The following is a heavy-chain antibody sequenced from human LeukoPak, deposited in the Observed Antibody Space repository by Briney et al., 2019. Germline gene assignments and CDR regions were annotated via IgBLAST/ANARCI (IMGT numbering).Heavy chain of an antibody. Sequence: GGSLRLSCAASGFTFSSYSMNWVRQAPGKGLEWVSSISSSSSYIYYADSVKGRFTISRDNAKNSLYLQMNSLRAEDTAVYYCARVSTVSRGAFDIWGQGIMVTVSS. CDR2: ISSSSSYI. D-gene: IGHD4-17*01. CDR3: ARVSTVSRGAFDI. CDR1: GFTFSSYS. V-gene: IGHV3-21*01. J-gene: IGHJ3*02.